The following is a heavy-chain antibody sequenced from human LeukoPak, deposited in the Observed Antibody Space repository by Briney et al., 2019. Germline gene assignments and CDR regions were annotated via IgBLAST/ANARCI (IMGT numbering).Heavy chain of an antibody. CDR1: GFTFSSYG. CDR2: IRYDGSNK. V-gene: IGHV3-30*02. D-gene: IGHD3-3*01. Sequence: GGSLRLSCAASGFTFSSYGMHWVRQAPGKGLEWVAFIRYDGSNKYYADSVKGRFTISRDNSKNTLYLQMNSLRAEDTAVYYCAKVGGLFLEWLLPDYWGQGTLVTVSS. CDR3: AKVGGLFLEWLLPDY. J-gene: IGHJ4*02.